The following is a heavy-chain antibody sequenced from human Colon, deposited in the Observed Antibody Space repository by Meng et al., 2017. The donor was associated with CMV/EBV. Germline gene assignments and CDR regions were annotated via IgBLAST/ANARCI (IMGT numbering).Heavy chain of an antibody. D-gene: IGHD2-2*01. CDR1: GFIFSDHY. Sequence: GESLKISCAASGFIFSDHYMDWVRQAPGKGLEWVGRTRNTGNSYTTEYAASVKGRFTISRDDSKNSLYLQMNSLKTEDTAVYYCVREDQLLRSYYYYGMDVWGQGTTVTVSS. CDR3: VREDQLLRSYYYYGMDV. CDR2: TRNTGNSYTT. J-gene: IGHJ6*02. V-gene: IGHV3-72*01.